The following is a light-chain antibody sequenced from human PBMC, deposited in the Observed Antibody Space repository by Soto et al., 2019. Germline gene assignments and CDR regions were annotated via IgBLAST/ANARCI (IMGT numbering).Light chain of an antibody. CDR3: QSSDSSLNV. Sequence: QPVLTQPPSVSGAPGQRVTISCTGSSSNIGAGYDVHWYQQLPGTAPKLLIYGNSNRPSGVSDRFSGSKSGTSASLAITGLQAEDEADYYCQSSDSSLNVFGTGTKLTVL. CDR1: SSNIGAGYD. V-gene: IGLV1-40*01. CDR2: GNS. J-gene: IGLJ1*01.